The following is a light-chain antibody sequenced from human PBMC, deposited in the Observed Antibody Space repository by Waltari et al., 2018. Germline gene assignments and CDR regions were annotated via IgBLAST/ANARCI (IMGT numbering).Light chain of an antibody. V-gene: IGLV2-14*01. CDR3: SSYTSTTTLGVV. Sequence: QSALTQPASVSGSPGQSITLSCTGTSRDVDGYNYVSWYQQDPGKAPKPIIYEVNNRPSGLSNRFSGAKSGNTASLTISGLLAEDEADYYCSSYTSTTTLGVVFGGGTKLTVL. CDR2: EVN. J-gene: IGLJ2*01. CDR1: SRDVDGYNY.